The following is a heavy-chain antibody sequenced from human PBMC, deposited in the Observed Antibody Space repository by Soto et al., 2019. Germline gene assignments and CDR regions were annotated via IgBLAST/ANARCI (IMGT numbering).Heavy chain of an antibody. CDR2: MNPNSGNT. D-gene: IGHD3-16*02. V-gene: IGHV1-8*01. CDR1: GYTFTSYD. CDR3: ARPYYDYVWGSYRPDAFDI. J-gene: IGHJ3*02. Sequence: ASVKVSGKASGYTFTSYDINGVRQATGQGLEWMGWMNPNSGNTGYAQKFQGRVTMTRNTSISTAYMELSSLRSEDTAVYYCARPYYDYVWGSYRPDAFDIWGQGTMVTVSS.